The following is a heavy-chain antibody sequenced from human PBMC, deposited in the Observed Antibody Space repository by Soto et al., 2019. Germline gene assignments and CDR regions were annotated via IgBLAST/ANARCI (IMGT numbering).Heavy chain of an antibody. J-gene: IGHJ6*02. CDR2: IWYDGSNK. CDR3: ARTYTMVRGVIITYYYYGMDV. D-gene: IGHD3-10*01. V-gene: IGHV3-33*01. Sequence: QVQLVESGGGVVQPGRSLRLSCAASGFTFSSYGMHWVRQAPGKGLEWVAVIWYDGSNKYYADSVKGRFTISRDNSKNTLYLQMNSLRAEDTAVYYCARTYTMVRGVIITYYYYGMDVWGQGTTVTVSS. CDR1: GFTFSSYG.